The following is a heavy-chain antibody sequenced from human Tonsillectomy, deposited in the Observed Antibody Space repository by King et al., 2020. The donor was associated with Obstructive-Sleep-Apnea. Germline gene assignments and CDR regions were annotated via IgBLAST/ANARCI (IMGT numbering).Heavy chain of an antibody. J-gene: IGHJ4*02. V-gene: IGHV1-58*01. D-gene: IGHD2-15*01. CDR3: AATNGRRYFDY. CDR2: IVFGSGNT. Sequence: QLVQSGPEVKKPGTSVKVSCKASGFTFTSSAVQWVRQARGQRLEWIGWIVFGSGNTKYAQKFQESVTITRGMSTSTAYMELSSLRSGDTAVYYCAATNGRRYFDYWGQGTLVTVSS. CDR1: GFTFTSSA.